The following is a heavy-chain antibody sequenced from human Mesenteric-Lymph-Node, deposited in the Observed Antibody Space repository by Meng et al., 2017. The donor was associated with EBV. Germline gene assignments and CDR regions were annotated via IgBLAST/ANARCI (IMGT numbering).Heavy chain of an antibody. CDR2: IYHSGTT. CDR1: GGSIISGGYS. CDR3: ARSAGGDYFDY. Sequence: QLQLQESGAGLVRPSQTLSLTCAVSGGSIISGGYSWRWIRQAPGKGLEWIGFIYHSGTTYLNPSLRSRVNLSVDTSKNQFSLNLRSVSAADTAIYYCARSAGGDYFDYWGQGTLVTVSS. V-gene: IGHV4-30-2*01. D-gene: IGHD1-26*01. J-gene: IGHJ4*02.